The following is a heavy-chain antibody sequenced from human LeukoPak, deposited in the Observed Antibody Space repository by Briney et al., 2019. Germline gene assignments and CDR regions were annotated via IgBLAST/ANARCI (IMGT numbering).Heavy chain of an antibody. D-gene: IGHD5-12*01. V-gene: IGHV3-7*01. CDR2: INQDGSEE. Sequence: GGSLRLSCAASGLTFSNYWMSWVRQAPGKGLEWVAHINQDGSEEHYMDSVKARFIISRDNAKNSLSPQMDSLRAEDTAVYYCVRDGGVSGYDLLDYWGQGTLVTVSS. CDR1: GLTFSNYW. CDR3: VRDGGVSGYDLLDY. J-gene: IGHJ4*02.